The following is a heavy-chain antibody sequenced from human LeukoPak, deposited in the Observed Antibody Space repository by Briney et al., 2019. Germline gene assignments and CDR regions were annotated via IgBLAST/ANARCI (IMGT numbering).Heavy chain of an antibody. J-gene: IGHJ4*02. CDR3: ARDHPAPGQFFDY. CDR2: IKSDGSQT. V-gene: IGHV3-7*04. Sequence: PGGSLRLSCAASGFIFSGYWMAWVRQAPGKGLEWVANIKSDGSQTHYVDSVKGRFTISRANAKNSLYLQMNSLSAEDTAVFYCARDHPAPGQFFDYWGQGTLVTVSS. D-gene: IGHD6-13*01. CDR1: GFIFSGYW.